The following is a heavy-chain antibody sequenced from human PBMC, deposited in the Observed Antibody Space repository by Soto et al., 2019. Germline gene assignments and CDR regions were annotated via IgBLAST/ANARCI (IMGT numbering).Heavy chain of an antibody. Sequence: QVLLVQSGTEVKKPGSSVKVSCQASGGILSSYTFSWVRQAPGQGLEWMGRIYPLPGVAKYAQQFQGRVTMNAGASTSRLYMQLSSLRSDDTATYYCARDKPSSSSDTSFDYWGQGTLVSVSS. CDR2: IYPLPGVA. J-gene: IGHJ4*02. CDR1: GGILSSYT. V-gene: IGHV1-69*08. D-gene: IGHD6-6*01. CDR3: ARDKPSSSSDTSFDY.